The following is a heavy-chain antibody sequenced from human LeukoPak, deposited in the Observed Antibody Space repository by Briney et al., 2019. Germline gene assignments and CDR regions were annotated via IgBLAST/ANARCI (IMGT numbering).Heavy chain of an antibody. D-gene: IGHD4-17*01. CDR3: ARGRYYLDS. CDR1: GFTFSTYW. V-gene: IGHV3-74*01. J-gene: IGHJ4*02. Sequence: GGSLRLSCAASGFTFSTYWMHWVRQAPGKGLVWVSRFNSDGRSTYYADSVKGRFTISRDNAKNTLYLQMNSLRAEDTAVYYYARGRYYLDSWGQGTLVTVSS. CDR2: FNSDGRST.